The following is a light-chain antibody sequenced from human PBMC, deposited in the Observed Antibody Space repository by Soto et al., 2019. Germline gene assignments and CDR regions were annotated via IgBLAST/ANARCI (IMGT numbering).Light chain of an antibody. CDR3: QQYSKWPIT. J-gene: IGKJ5*01. CDR1: QSVNSN. CDR2: GIS. V-gene: IGKV3-15*01. Sequence: EMVMTQSPAILSVSQVEGATLSFSASQSVNSNYLAWYQQHPGQPPRLLIYGISTRATGIPARFSGSGSGTEFSLTISSLQSEDFAVYYCQQYSKWPITFGQGTRLEIK.